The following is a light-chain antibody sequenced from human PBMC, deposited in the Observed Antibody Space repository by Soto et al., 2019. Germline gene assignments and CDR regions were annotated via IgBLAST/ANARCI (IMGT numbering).Light chain of an antibody. CDR1: TSDIGAYNY. Sequence: QSVLTQPPSASGSPGQSVAISCTGATSDIGAYNYVSWYQQHPGKDPKLMIYEVNKRPSGVPDRFSGSKSGNTASLTVSGLQAEDEADYYCSSHGGNSPYVFGTGTKLTVL. V-gene: IGLV2-8*01. CDR2: EVN. CDR3: SSHGGNSPYV. J-gene: IGLJ1*01.